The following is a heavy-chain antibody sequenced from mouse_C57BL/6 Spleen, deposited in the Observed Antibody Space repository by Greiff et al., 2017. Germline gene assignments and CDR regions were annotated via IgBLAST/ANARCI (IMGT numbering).Heavy chain of an antibody. Sequence: VQLQQSGAELVKPGASVKLSCKASGYTFTSYWMQWVKQRPGQGLEWIGEIDPSDSYTNYNQKFKGKATLTVDTSSSTAYMQLSSLTSEDSAVYCCARRVTRWYFGVWGTGATVTVSS. CDR1: GYTFTSYW. D-gene: IGHD2-2*01. CDR3: ARRVTRWYFGV. V-gene: IGHV1-50*01. J-gene: IGHJ1*03. CDR2: IDPSDSYT.